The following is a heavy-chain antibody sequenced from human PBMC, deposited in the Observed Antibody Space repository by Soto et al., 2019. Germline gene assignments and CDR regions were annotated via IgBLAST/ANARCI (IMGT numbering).Heavy chain of an antibody. CDR3: ARCAGVVRGVLGINRPYYGMDV. Sequence: QVQLQESGPGLVKPSETLSLTCTVSGGSISSYYWSWIRQPPGKGLEWIGYIYYSGSTNYNPSLKSRVTISVDTSKNQFSLKLSSVTAADTAVYYCARCAGVVRGVLGINRPYYGMDVWGQGTTVTVSS. CDR2: IYYSGST. J-gene: IGHJ6*02. V-gene: IGHV4-59*01. D-gene: IGHD3-10*01. CDR1: GGSISSYY.